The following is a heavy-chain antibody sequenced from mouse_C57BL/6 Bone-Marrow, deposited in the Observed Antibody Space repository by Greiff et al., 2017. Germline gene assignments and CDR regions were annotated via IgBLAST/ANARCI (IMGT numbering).Heavy chain of an antibody. V-gene: IGHV14-2*01. J-gene: IGHJ4*01. D-gene: IGHD1-1*01. Sequence: EVKLQESGAELVKPGASVKLSCTASGFNIQDYYMHWVKQRTEQGLEWIGRIDPEDGETKYAPKFQGKAPITADTSSNTAYLQLSSLTSEDTAVYYCARGFITTVSYYAMDYWGQGTSVTVSS. CDR2: IDPEDGET. CDR3: ARGFITTVSYYAMDY. CDR1: GFNIQDYY.